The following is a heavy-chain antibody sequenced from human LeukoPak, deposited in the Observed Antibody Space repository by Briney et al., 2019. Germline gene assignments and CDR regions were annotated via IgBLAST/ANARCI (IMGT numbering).Heavy chain of an antibody. V-gene: IGHV3-23*01. CDR3: ARGGVDHYGSGTYYLMYYFDH. CDR1: GFTFDDYD. D-gene: IGHD3-10*01. J-gene: IGHJ4*02. CDR2: ISGSGGAT. Sequence: GGSLRLSCAASGFTFDDYDMSWVRQAPGKGLEWVSGISGSGGATYYADSVKGRFTVSRDDPHNTLYLQMNSVRAEDTAVYFCARGGVDHYGSGTYYLMYYFDHWGQGALVTVSS.